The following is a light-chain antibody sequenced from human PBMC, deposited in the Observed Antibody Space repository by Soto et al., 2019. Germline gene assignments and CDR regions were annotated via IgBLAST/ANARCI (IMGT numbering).Light chain of an antibody. CDR2: DAY. J-gene: IGKJ1*01. CDR3: QQHNSYSPWT. CDR1: QSVSGW. V-gene: IGKV1-5*01. Sequence: DIQMTQSPSTLSASVGDRVTVTCRASQSVSGWLAWYQQKPGEAPKLLIYDAYALPRGVPSRFSGSGSGTKFTLTISSLQPDDFATYYCQQHNSYSPWTCGQGTKVDIK.